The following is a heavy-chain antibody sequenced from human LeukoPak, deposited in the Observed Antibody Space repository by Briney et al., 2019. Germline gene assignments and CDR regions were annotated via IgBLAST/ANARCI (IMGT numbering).Heavy chain of an antibody. Sequence: GGSLRLSCAASGFTFSSYWMSWVRQAPGKGLEWVANIKQDGSEKYYVDSVKGRFTISRDNAKNSLYLQMNSLRAEDTAVYYCARAYYDFWSGYSHYFDYWGQGTLVTVSS. CDR2: IKQDGSEK. CDR3: ARAYYDFWSGYSHYFDY. J-gene: IGHJ4*02. CDR1: GFTFSSYW. D-gene: IGHD3-3*01. V-gene: IGHV3-7*01.